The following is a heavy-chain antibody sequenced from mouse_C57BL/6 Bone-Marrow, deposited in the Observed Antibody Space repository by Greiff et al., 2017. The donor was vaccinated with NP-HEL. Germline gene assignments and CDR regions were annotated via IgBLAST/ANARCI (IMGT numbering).Heavy chain of an antibody. D-gene: IGHD1-1*01. CDR3: AREGFIKEYYYAMDY. Sequence: VQLQQSGPELVKPGASVKISCKASGYAFSSSWMNWVKQRPGKGLEWIGRIYPGDGDTNYNGKFKGKATLTADKSSSTAYMQLSSLTSEDSAVYFCAREGFIKEYYYAMDYWGQGTSVTVSS. CDR2: IYPGDGDT. CDR1: GYAFSSSW. J-gene: IGHJ4*01. V-gene: IGHV1-82*01.